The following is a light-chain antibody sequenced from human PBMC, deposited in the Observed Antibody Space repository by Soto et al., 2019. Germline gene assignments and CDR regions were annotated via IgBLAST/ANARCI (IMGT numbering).Light chain of an antibody. V-gene: IGKV3-20*01. J-gene: IGKJ1*01. CDR1: QSVSSSY. CDR2: GAS. Sequence: EIVLTQSPCTLSFAPGERAALSFRAIQSVSSSYLAWYQQKPGQAPRLLIYGASSRATGIPDRFSGSGSGTDFTLTISRLEPEDFAVYYCQQYGSSPGWTFGQGTKVDIK. CDR3: QQYGSSPGWT.